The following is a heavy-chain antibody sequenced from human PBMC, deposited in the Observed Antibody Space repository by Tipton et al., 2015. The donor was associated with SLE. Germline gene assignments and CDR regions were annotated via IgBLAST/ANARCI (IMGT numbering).Heavy chain of an antibody. CDR2: IYVGGRA. J-gene: IGHJ3*02. D-gene: IGHD1-14*01. CDR3: ARDYHSACEI. CDR1: GFSVSSKY. V-gene: IGHV3-53*01. Sequence: SLRLSCAASGFSVSSKYMSWVRQAPGKGLEWVSVIYVGGRAYYADSVKGRFTISRDNSKNTLYLQMNSLRAEDTAVYYCARDYHSACEIWGQGTKVTVSS.